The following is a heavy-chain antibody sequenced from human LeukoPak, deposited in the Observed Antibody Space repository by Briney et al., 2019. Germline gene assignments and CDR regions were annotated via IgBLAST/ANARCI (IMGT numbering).Heavy chain of an antibody. CDR3: AKGLSSSTWADFDS. V-gene: IGHV3-23*01. J-gene: IGHJ4*02. Sequence: GGSLRLSCAASGFTFSLYAMTWVRQAPGKRLEWVSGISGSGDSTHYADSMKGRFTISRDSSKNTVHLQMNSLRVEDTAVYYCAKGLSSSTWADFDSWGQGTLVTISS. D-gene: IGHD6-13*01. CDR2: ISGSGDST. CDR1: GFTFSLYA.